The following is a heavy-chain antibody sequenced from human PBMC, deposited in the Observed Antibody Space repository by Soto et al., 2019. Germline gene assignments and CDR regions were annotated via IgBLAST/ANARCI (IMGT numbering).Heavy chain of an antibody. CDR1: GFTVSSNY. V-gene: IGHV3-53*01. CDR2: IYSGGST. CDR3: ARVRRVVSEGAFDI. J-gene: IGHJ3*02. D-gene: IGHD2-15*01. Sequence: GGSLRLSCAASGFTVSSNYMSWVRQAPGKGLEWVSVIYSGGSTYYADSVKGRFTISRDNSKSTLYLRMNSLRAEDTAVYYCARVRRVVSEGAFDIWGQGTMVTVSS.